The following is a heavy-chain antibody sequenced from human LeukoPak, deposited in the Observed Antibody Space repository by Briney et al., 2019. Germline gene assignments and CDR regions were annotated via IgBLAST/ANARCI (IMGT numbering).Heavy chain of an antibody. CDR3: ARDLPVSGAYHQFDS. Sequence: GGSLRLSSVASGFTFSSDRMNWVRQAPGNGLEWVSTIYSGSDYIYYADSVKGRFTISRDNAKNSLYLQMNSLRAEDTAIYYCARDLPVSGAYHQFDSWGQGTLVTVSS. J-gene: IGHJ4*02. CDR1: GFTFSSDR. D-gene: IGHD4/OR15-4a*01. CDR2: IYSGSDYI. V-gene: IGHV3-21*01.